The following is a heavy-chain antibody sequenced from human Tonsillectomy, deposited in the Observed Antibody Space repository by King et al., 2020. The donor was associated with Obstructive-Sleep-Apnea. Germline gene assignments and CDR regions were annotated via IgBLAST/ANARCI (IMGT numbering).Heavy chain of an antibody. CDR3: ARAVYDISGYQYFQR. V-gene: IGHV3-23*04. D-gene: IGHD3-22*01. CDR2: ISGSGDTI. CDR1: GLTFSTYA. Sequence: VQLVESGGGLVQPGGSLRLSCAASGLTFSTYAMTWVRQAPGKGLDWVSIISGSGDTIHYADSVKGHFTISRDNSKNTLYLQMNGLRAEDTAVYYCARAVYDISGYQYFQRWGQGTLVTVSS. J-gene: IGHJ1*01.